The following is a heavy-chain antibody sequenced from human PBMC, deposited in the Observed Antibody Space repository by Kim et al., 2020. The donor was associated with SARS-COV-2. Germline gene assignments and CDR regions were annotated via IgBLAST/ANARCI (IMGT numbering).Heavy chain of an antibody. CDR1: GFTFSSYA. CDR3: ARVRSWDYDSSGYSDY. D-gene: IGHD3-22*01. Sequence: GGSLRLSCAASGFTFSSYAMHWVRQAPGKGLEWVAVISYDGSNKYYADSVKGRFTISRDNSKNTLYLQMNSLRAEDTAVYYCARVRSWDYDSSGYSDYWGQGTLVTVSS. V-gene: IGHV3-30*04. CDR2: ISYDGSNK. J-gene: IGHJ4*02.